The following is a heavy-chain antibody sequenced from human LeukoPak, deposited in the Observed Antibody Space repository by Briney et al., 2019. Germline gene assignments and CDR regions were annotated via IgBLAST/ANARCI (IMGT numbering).Heavy chain of an antibody. V-gene: IGHV4-34*01. J-gene: IGHJ4*03. Sequence: SETLSLTCAVYGGSFSGYYWSWIRQSPGKGLEWIGEINHSGSTNFNPSLKSRVTISVDTSKNQFSLKLTSVTAADTAVYYCARWGARTGFDYWDSGNTVTVSS. CDR3: ARWGARTGFDY. CDR2: INHSGST. D-gene: IGHD3-16*01. CDR1: GGSFSGYY.